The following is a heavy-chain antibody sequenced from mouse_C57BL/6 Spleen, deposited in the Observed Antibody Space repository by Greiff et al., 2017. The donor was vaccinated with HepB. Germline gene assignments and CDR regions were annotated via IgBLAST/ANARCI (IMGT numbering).Heavy chain of an antibody. CDR3: TRTASSYYYGSSYDY. J-gene: IGHJ2*01. V-gene: IGHV1-15*01. D-gene: IGHD1-1*01. CDR1: GYTFTDYE. CDR2: IDPETGGT. Sequence: QVQLKQSGAELVRPGASVTLSCKASGYTFTDYEMHWVKQTPVHGLEWIGAIDPETGGTAYNQKFKGKAILTADKSSSTAYMELRSLTSEDSAVYYCTRTASSYYYGSSYDYWGQGTTLTVSS.